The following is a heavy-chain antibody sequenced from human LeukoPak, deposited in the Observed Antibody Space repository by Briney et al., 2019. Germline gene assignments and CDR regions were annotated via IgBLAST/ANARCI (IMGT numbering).Heavy chain of an antibody. J-gene: IGHJ4*02. CDR1: GGSISGDY. D-gene: IGHD2-21*01. V-gene: IGHV4-59*01. Sequence: SETLSLTCTVSGGSISGDYWSWIRQPPGKGLEWVAYIYYTGGTNYNPSLKSRVTISVDTSKNQFSLRLSSVTAADTAVYYCARLQGDSTAIFDYWGQGTLVSVSS. CDR3: ARLQGDSTAIFDY. CDR2: IYYTGGT.